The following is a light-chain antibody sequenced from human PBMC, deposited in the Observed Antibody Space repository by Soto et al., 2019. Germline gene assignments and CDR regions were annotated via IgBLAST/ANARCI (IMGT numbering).Light chain of an antibody. CDR1: SSDVGGYNY. V-gene: IGLV2-14*01. Sequence: QSVVTQPASVSGSPGRSITISCTGTSSDVGGYNYVSWFQQHPGKAPKLMISDVSNRPSGVSNRFSGSKSGNTASLTISGLQAEDEADYYCLSYTTSSTAYVFGTGTKLTVL. CDR3: LSYTTSSTAYV. J-gene: IGLJ1*01. CDR2: DVS.